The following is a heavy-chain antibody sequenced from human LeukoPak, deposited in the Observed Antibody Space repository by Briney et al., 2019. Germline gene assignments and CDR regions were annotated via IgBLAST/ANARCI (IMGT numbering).Heavy chain of an antibody. D-gene: IGHD6-19*01. J-gene: IGHJ4*02. CDR2: IYYSGST. Sequence: PSETLPLTCTVSGGSISSSSYYWGWIRQPPGKGLEWIGSIYYSGSTYYNPSLKSRVTISVDTSKNQFSLKLSSVTAADTAVYYCARLSSGFTEVDYWGQGTLVTVSS. V-gene: IGHV4-39*01. CDR3: ARLSSGFTEVDY. CDR1: GGSISSSSYY.